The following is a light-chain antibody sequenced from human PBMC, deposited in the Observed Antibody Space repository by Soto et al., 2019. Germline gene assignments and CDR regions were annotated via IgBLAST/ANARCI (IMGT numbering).Light chain of an antibody. CDR3: NSFRVSHLYV. Sequence: QSALTQPASVYGSPGQTITISCTGTSSDIGGYNAVSWYQHHPGKAPKLIIYEVTHRPSGVSDRFSASKSGNTASLTISGLQAEDEADYYCNSFRVSHLYVFGTGTKVTVL. V-gene: IGLV2-14*01. CDR2: EVT. CDR1: SSDIGGYNA. J-gene: IGLJ1*01.